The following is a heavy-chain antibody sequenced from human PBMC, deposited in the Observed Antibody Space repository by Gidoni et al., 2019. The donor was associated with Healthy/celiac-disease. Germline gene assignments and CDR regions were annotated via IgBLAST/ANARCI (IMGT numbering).Heavy chain of an antibody. CDR3: AKFPNYGSSWYFDY. CDR2: ISGSGGST. CDR1: GFPFSSYA. Sequence: EVQLLESGGGLVQPWGSLRFSCSASGFPFSSYAMSWVRQAPGKGLEWVSAISGSGGSTYYADSVKGRFTISRDNSKNTLYLQMNSLRAEDTAVYYCAKFPNYGSSWYFDYWGQGTLVTVSS. J-gene: IGHJ4*02. V-gene: IGHV3-23*01. D-gene: IGHD6-13*01.